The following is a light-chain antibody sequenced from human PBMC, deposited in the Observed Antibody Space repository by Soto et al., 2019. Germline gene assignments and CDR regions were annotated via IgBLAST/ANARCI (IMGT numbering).Light chain of an antibody. CDR1: QSVSSN. V-gene: IGKV3-15*01. J-gene: IGKJ5*01. CDR2: AVS. CDR3: QQYNKWPPIT. Sequence: EIGMTQSPATLSVSPWERATLSCMASQSVSSNLAWYQQKPGQAPILLIYAVSTRATGVSARFSGSGSGTEFTLTISSLQSEDFAVYYCQQYNKWPPITFGQGTRLQIK.